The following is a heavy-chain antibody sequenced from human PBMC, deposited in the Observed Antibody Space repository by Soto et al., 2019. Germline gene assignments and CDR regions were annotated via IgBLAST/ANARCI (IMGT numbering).Heavy chain of an antibody. CDR3: ARGCGGGYCSSTSLLPHRSDAFDI. Sequence: SETLSLTCAVYGGSFSGYYWSWIRQPPGKGLEWIGEINHSGSTNYNPSLKSRVTISVDTSKNQFSLKLSSVTAADTAVYYCARGCGGGYCSSTSLLPHRSDAFDIWGQGTMVTVSS. CDR2: INHSGST. V-gene: IGHV4-34*01. J-gene: IGHJ3*02. D-gene: IGHD2-2*01. CDR1: GGSFSGYY.